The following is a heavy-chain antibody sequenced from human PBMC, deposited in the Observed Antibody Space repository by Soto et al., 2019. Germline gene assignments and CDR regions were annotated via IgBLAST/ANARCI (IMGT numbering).Heavy chain of an antibody. Sequence: PGGSLRLSCAASGFTFSSYAMSWVRQAPGKGLEWVSAISGGGGTTYYGDSVKGRFTISRDNSKNTLYLQMTSLRAEYTAVYYCARYSNSWREFDYWGQGTLVTVSS. CDR2: ISGGGGTT. J-gene: IGHJ4*02. CDR1: GFTFSSYA. CDR3: ARYSNSWREFDY. V-gene: IGHV3-23*01. D-gene: IGHD4-4*01.